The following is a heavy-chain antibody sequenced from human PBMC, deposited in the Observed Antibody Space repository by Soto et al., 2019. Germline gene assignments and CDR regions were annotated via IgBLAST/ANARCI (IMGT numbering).Heavy chain of an antibody. V-gene: IGHV4-34*01. CDR2: INHSGST. CDR1: GGSFSGYY. D-gene: IGHD7-27*01. Sequence: QVQLQQWGAGLLKPSETLSLTCAVYGGSFSGYYWNWIRQPPGKGLEWIGEINHSGSTNYNPSLKSRVNLSVDTSKNPFSLKLSSVTAADTAVYYCARGWGRIFDYWGQGTLVTVSS. J-gene: IGHJ4*02. CDR3: ARGWGRIFDY.